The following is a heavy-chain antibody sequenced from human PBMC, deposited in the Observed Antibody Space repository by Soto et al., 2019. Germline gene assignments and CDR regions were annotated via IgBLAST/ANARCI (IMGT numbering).Heavy chain of an antibody. Sequence: SEILSVRWSVAWGSIGGFGCSWIRKPPGKGLEWIGSIYYSGSTNYNPSLKSRVTISVDTSKNQFSLKLSSVTAADTAVYFCARLPGYCSGDSCRIDYWGQGTLVT. V-gene: IGHV4-59*08. CDR1: WGSIGGFG. D-gene: IGHD2-15*01. CDR3: ARLPGYCSGDSCRIDY. J-gene: IGHJ4*02. CDR2: IYYSGST.